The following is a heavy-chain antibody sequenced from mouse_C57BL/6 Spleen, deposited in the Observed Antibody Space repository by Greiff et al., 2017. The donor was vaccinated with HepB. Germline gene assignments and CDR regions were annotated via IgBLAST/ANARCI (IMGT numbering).Heavy chain of an antibody. J-gene: IGHJ3*01. Sequence: VQLQQSGPELVKPGASVKISCKASGYTFTDYYMNWVKQSHGKSLEWIGDINPNNGGTSYNQKFKGKATLTVDKSSSTAYMELRSLTSEDSAVYYCARWGSNPFAYWGQGTLVTVSA. V-gene: IGHV1-26*01. CDR3: ARWGSNPFAY. CDR2: INPNNGGT. CDR1: GYTFTDYY. D-gene: IGHD2-5*01.